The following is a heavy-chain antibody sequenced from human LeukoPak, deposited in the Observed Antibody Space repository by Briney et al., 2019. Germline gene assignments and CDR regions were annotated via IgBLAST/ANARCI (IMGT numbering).Heavy chain of an antibody. CDR3: ASGFGELYHYYYYGMDV. D-gene: IGHD3-10*01. CDR2: ISAYNGNT. CDR1: GYTFTSYG. J-gene: IGHJ6*02. V-gene: IGHV1-18*01. Sequence: ASVKVSCKASGYTFTSYGISWVRQAPGQGLEWMGWISAYNGNTNYAQKLQGRVTMTTDTSTSTAYMELRSLGSDDTAVYYCASGFGELYHYYYYGMDVWGQGTAVTVSS.